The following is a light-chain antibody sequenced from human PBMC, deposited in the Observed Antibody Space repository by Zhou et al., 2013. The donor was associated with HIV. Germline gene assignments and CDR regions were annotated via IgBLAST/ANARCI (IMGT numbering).Light chain of an antibody. CDR2: GAS. CDR1: QSVSSN. CDR3: QQYNNWPWG. Sequence: EIVMTQSPATLSVSPGARASLSCRASQSVSSNLAWYQQKSGQAPSLLIYGASTRATGIPVRFSGSGSGTAFTLTISSLQSEDFAVYYCQQYNNWPWGFGPGDHSGHQT. V-gene: IGKV3-15*01. J-gene: IGKJ3*01.